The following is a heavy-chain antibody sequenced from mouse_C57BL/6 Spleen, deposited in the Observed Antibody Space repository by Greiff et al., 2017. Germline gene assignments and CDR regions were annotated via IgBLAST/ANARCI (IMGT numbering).Heavy chain of an antibody. CDR3: VAFPITTVVAPFDY. CDR1: GYAFSSSW. D-gene: IGHD1-1*01. J-gene: IGHJ2*01. V-gene: IGHV1-82*01. CDR2: IYPGDGDT. Sequence: QVQLHQSGPELVKPGASVKISCKASGYAFSSSWMTWVKQRPGKGLEWNGRIYPGDGDTNYNGKFKGKATLTAGKAYSTAYMQLRSLTSEESAVYCCVAFPITTVVAPFDYWGQGTTLTVSS.